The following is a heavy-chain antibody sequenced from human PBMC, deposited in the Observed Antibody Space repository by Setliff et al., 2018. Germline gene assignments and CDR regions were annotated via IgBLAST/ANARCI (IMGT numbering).Heavy chain of an antibody. CDR1: GGSITSGGGFY. V-gene: IGHV4-39*01. Sequence: PSETLSLTCSVSGGSITSGGGFYWAWIRQPPGKELEWIGSFYSFGSIYYSPSLKNRVTISGDTSSNQFSLNLNSVTAADTAIYYCARGRVRNHHPNWIDPWGQGTLVTVS. D-gene: IGHD3-3*01. CDR3: ARGRVRNHHPNWIDP. CDR2: FYSFGSI. J-gene: IGHJ5*02.